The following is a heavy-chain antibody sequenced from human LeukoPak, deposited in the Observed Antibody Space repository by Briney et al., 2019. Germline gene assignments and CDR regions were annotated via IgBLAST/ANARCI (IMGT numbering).Heavy chain of an antibody. Sequence: GGSLRLSCAASGFTFTSYSMNWGREAPGKGLEWVSTISGGGGRIYYADSVKGRSTISRDNSKNTLYLQVNSLRAEDTAVYYCAKGGKWDVTPFDYWGQGTLVTVSS. J-gene: IGHJ4*02. CDR2: ISGGGGRI. V-gene: IGHV3-23*01. CDR3: AKGGKWDVTPFDY. D-gene: IGHD1-26*01. CDR1: GFTFTSYS.